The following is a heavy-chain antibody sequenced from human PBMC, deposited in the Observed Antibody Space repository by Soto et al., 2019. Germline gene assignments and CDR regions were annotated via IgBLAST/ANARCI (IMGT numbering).Heavy chain of an antibody. V-gene: IGHV1-69*13. CDR1: GGTFSSYA. Sequence: SVKVSCKASGGTFSSYAISWVRQAPGQGLGWMGGIIPIFGTANYAQKFQGRVTITADESTSTAYMELSSLRSEDTAVYYCASIVVVVAATQYYFDYWGQGTLVTVSS. D-gene: IGHD2-15*01. CDR2: IIPIFGTA. CDR3: ASIVVVVAATQYYFDY. J-gene: IGHJ4*02.